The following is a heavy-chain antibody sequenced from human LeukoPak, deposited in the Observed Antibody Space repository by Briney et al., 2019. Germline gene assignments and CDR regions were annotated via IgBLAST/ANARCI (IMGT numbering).Heavy chain of an antibody. CDR2: IYYSGST. D-gene: IGHD1-26*01. CDR3: ARDLRIDVPYGMDV. Sequence: SETLSLTCTVSGGSISSYYWSWIRQPPGKGLEWIGYIYYSGSTNYNPSLKSRVTISVDTSKNQFSLKLSSVTAADTAVYYCARDLRIDVPYGMDVWGQGTTVTVSS. V-gene: IGHV4-59*01. CDR1: GGSISSYY. J-gene: IGHJ6*02.